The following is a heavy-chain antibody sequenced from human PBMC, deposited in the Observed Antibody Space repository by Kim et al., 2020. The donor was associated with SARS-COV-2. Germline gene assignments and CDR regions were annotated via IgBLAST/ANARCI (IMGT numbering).Heavy chain of an antibody. CDR1: GFTFSSYS. Sequence: GGSLRLSCAASGFTFSSYSMNWVRQAPGKGLEWVSSISSSSSYIYYADSVKGRFTISRDNAKNSLYLQMNSLRAEDTAVYYCARDGGEGFYVWGTEIDYWGQGTLVTVSS. V-gene: IGHV3-21*01. CDR2: ISSSSSYI. D-gene: IGHD3-16*01. J-gene: IGHJ4*02. CDR3: ARDGGEGFYVWGTEIDY.